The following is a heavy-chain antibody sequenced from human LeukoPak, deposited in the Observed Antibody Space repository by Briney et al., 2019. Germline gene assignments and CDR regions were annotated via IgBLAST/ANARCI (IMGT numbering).Heavy chain of an antibody. CDR2: IIPIFGTA. D-gene: IGHD3-3*01. CDR1: GGTFSSYA. V-gene: IGHV1-69*13. Sequence: ASVKVSCKASGGTFSSYAISWVRQAPGQGLEWMGGIIPIFGTANYAQKFQGRVTITADEPTSTAYMELSSLRSEDTAVYYCARDYGTYYDFWSGLTNTWGQGTLVTVSS. J-gene: IGHJ5*02. CDR3: ARDYGTYYDFWSGLTNT.